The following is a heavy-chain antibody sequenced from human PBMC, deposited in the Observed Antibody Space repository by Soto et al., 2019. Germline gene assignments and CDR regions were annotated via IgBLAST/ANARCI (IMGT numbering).Heavy chain of an antibody. CDR2: VSHSGNT. J-gene: IGHJ5*02. CDR3: TRGPPRVQWFDP. V-gene: IGHV4-34*01. CDR1: GGSFTGHF. Sequence: SETLSLTCTVSGGSFTGHFWSWVRQPPGKGLEWIGEVSHSGNTKYYPSLGSRVTLSVDSSKNQISLKLSSVTAADTAVYYCTRGPPRVQWFDPWGLGTLVTVSS.